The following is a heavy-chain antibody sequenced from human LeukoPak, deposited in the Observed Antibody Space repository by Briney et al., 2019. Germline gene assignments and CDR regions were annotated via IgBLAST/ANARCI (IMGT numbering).Heavy chain of an antibody. D-gene: IGHD6-6*01. Sequence: ASVKVSCKASGYTFTSYSMNWVRQAPGKGLEWVSSISSSSSYIYYADSVKGRFTISRDNAKNSLYLQMNSLRAEDTAVYYCARELYSSSSVSYYYYGMDVWGQGTTVTVSS. CDR2: ISSSSSYI. CDR3: ARELYSSSSVSYYYYGMDV. J-gene: IGHJ6*02. CDR1: GYTFTSYS. V-gene: IGHV3-21*01.